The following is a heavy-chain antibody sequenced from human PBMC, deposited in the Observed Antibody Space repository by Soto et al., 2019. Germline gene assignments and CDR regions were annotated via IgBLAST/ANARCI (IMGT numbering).Heavy chain of an antibody. CDR2: IYYSGST. V-gene: IGHV4-31*03. CDR3: ARQRLVSADDAFDI. CDR1: GGSISSGGYY. J-gene: IGHJ3*02. Sequence: NPSETLSLTCTVSGGSISSGGYYWSWIRQHPGKGLEWIGYIYYSGSTYYNPSLKSRVTISVDTSKNQFSLKLSSVTAADTAVYYCARQRLVSADDAFDIWGQGTMVTVSS. D-gene: IGHD1-1*01.